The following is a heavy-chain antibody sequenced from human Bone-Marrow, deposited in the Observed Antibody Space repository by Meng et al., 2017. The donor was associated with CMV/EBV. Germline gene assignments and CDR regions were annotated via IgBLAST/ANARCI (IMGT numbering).Heavy chain of an antibody. J-gene: IGHJ6*02. Sequence: GESLKISCAASGFTFSSYGMHWVRQAPGKGLEWVAFIRYDGSNKYYADSVKGRFTISRDNAKNSLYLQMNSLRAEDTAVYYCARLGNNYYGMDVWGQGTTVTVSS. V-gene: IGHV3-30*02. CDR1: GFTFSSYG. D-gene: IGHD4-23*01. CDR2: IRYDGSNK. CDR3: ARLGNNYYGMDV.